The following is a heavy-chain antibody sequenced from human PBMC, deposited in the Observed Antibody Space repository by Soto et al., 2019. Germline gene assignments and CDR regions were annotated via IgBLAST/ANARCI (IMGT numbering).Heavy chain of an antibody. V-gene: IGHV3-21*01. CDR3: ARGEYSSSSVGAFDI. CDR2: ISSSSSYI. Sequence: GGSLRLSCAASGFTFSSYSMNWVRQAPGKGLEWVPSISSSSSYIYYADSVKGRFTISRDNAKNSLYLQMNSLRAEDTAVYYCARGEYSSSSVGAFDIWGQGTMVTVSS. CDR1: GFTFSSYS. D-gene: IGHD6-6*01. J-gene: IGHJ3*02.